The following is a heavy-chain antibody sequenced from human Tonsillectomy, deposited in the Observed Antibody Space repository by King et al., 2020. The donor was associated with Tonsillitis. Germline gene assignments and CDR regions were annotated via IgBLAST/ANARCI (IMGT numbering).Heavy chain of an antibody. Sequence: HVQLQESGPRLVKPSETLSLTCTVSGGSMSSYYWSWIRQPPGKGLQWIGYFYYSGTTNYNPSLKSRVTMSGDTSRNQFSLKLRSVTAADTAMYYCARSAPYDILTGYSNNWFDPWGQGTLVTVSS. V-gene: IGHV4-59*01. D-gene: IGHD3-9*01. CDR2: FYYSGTT. CDR1: GGSMSSYY. CDR3: ARSAPYDILTGYSNNWFDP. J-gene: IGHJ5*02.